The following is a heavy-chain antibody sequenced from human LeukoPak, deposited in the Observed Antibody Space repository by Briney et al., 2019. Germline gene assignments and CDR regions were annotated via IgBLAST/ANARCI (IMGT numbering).Heavy chain of an antibody. CDR1: GDSVSSNSAA. V-gene: IGHV6-1*01. CDR2: TYYRSKWYN. CDR3: ARGITMVRGVIPNWFDP. J-gene: IGHJ5*02. D-gene: IGHD3-10*01. Sequence: SQTLSLTCAISGDSVSSNSAAWNWIRQSPSRGLEWLGRTYYRSKWYNDYAVSVKSRITINPDTSKNQFSLQLNSVTPEDTAVYYCARGITMVRGVIPNWFDPWGQGTLVTVSS.